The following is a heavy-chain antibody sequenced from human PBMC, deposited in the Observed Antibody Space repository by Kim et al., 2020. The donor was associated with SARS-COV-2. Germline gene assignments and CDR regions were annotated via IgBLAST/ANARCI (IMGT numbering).Heavy chain of an antibody. V-gene: IGHV7-4-1*02. D-gene: IGHD2-8*02. J-gene: IGHJ4*02. Sequence: NPTYAQGFTGRFVFSLDTSVSTAYLQISSLKAEDTSVYFCARDSSGYFDSWGQGTLVTVSS. CDR3: ARDSSGYFDS. CDR2: NP.